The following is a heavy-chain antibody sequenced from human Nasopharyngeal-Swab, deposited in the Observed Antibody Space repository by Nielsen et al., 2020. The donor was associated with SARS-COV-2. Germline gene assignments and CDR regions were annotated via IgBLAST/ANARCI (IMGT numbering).Heavy chain of an antibody. Sequence: GGSLRLSCAASGFTVSSQYMNWVRQAPGKGLEWVSLIYSGGDTDYADSVKGRFIMSRDKSKNTLYLQMNRLRAEDTAVYYCARGESGFDPLDCWGQGTLVTVSS. CDR2: IYSGGDT. V-gene: IGHV3-53*01. J-gene: IGHJ4*02. CDR1: GFTVSSQY. CDR3: ARGESGFDPLDC. D-gene: IGHD3-3*01.